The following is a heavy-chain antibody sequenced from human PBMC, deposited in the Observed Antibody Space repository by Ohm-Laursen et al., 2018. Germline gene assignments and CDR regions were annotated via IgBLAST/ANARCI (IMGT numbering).Heavy chain of an antibody. CDR1: GFTFSDYY. V-gene: IGHV3-11*01. CDR3: AKCHSDYAWAFDI. CDR2: ISNSGSSI. Sequence: SLRLSCAAPGFTFSDYYMSWIRQAPGKGLEWVSYISNSGSSIYYADSVKGRFTISRDNAKKSLYLQMNSLRAEDTAVYYCAKCHSDYAWAFDIWGQGTMVTVSS. D-gene: IGHD4-11*01. J-gene: IGHJ3*02.